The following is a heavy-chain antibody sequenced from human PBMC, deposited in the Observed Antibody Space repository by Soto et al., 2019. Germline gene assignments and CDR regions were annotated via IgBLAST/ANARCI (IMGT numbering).Heavy chain of an antibody. CDR2: IYYSGST. CDR3: ARVPAAAGPEVDYYYYGMDV. CDR1: GGSISSGGYY. Sequence: SETLSLTCTVSGGSISSGGYYWSWIRQHPGKGLEWIGYIYYSGSTYYNPSLKSRVTISVDTSKNQFSRKLSSVTAADTAVYYCARVPAAAGPEVDYYYYGMDVWGQGTTVTVSS. V-gene: IGHV4-31*03. D-gene: IGHD6-13*01. J-gene: IGHJ6*02.